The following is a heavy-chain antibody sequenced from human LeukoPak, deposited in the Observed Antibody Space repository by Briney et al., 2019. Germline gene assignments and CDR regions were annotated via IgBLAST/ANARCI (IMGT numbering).Heavy chain of an antibody. J-gene: IGHJ4*02. V-gene: IGHV3-15*05. D-gene: IGHD3-10*01. CDR3: TTDAPSGYGELFGY. CDR2: IKRKTDGGTT. CDR1: GPTFSNAW. Sequence: KTGGSLRLSCATSGPTFSNAWMAWVRQAPGKGLDWLGRIKRKTDGGTTDYAAPVKGRFTISRDDSKNTVYLQMNSLRIEDTGLYYCTTDAPSGYGELFGYWGQGTLVTVSS.